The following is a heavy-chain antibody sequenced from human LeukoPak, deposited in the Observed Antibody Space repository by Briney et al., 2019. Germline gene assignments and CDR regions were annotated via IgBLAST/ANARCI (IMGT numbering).Heavy chain of an antibody. V-gene: IGHV3-74*01. D-gene: IGHD3-10*02. J-gene: IGHJ3*02. Sequence: PGGSLRLSCAASGFTFSSYWMHWVRQAPGKGLVWVSRINSDGSSTSYADSVKGRFTISRDNAKNTLYLQMNSLRAEDTAVYYCASLDYYVITEDAFDIWGQGTMVTVSS. CDR2: INSDGSST. CDR3: ASLDYYVITEDAFDI. CDR1: GFTFSSYW.